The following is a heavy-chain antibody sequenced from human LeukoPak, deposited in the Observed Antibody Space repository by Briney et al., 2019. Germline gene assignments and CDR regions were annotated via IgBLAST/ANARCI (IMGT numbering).Heavy chain of an antibody. V-gene: IGHV3-23*01. D-gene: IGHD1-26*01. CDR3: ATEWYTGTSLHYTY. J-gene: IGHJ4*02. Sequence: PGGSLRLSCVASGFTFTNYAMSWVRQTPGKGLEWVSFISGSGSSTYYADSVRGRFTISRVNSKNALYLLMNNLRAEDTAIYYCATEWYTGTSLHYTYWGQGTLVTVSS. CDR2: ISGSGSST. CDR1: GFTFTNYA.